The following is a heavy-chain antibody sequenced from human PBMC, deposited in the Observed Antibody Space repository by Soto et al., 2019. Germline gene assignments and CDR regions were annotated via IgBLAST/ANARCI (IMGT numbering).Heavy chain of an antibody. Sequence: SSDTLSLTCTVSGGSISSGGYYWSWIRQHPGKGLEWIGYIYYSGSTYYNPSLKSRVTISVDTSKNQFSLKLSSVTAADTAVYYCARSRGYSYGYGGYYYGMDVWGQGTTVTVSS. J-gene: IGHJ6*02. CDR2: IYYSGST. CDR1: GGSISSGGYY. D-gene: IGHD5-18*01. V-gene: IGHV4-31*03. CDR3: ARSRGYSYGYGGYYYGMDV.